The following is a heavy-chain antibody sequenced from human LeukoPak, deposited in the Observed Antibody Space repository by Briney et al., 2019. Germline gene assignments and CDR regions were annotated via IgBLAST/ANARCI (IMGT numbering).Heavy chain of an antibody. Sequence: GRSLRLSCAASGFTFSSYAMHWVRQAPGKGLEWVAVISYDGSNKYYADSVKGRFTISRDNSKNTLYLQMNSLRAEDTAVYYCARGVRGITFGGVIVPYYFDYWGQGTLVTVSS. J-gene: IGHJ4*02. CDR3: ARGVRGITFGGVIVPYYFDY. D-gene: IGHD3-16*02. CDR2: ISYDGSNK. V-gene: IGHV3-30-3*01. CDR1: GFTFSSYA.